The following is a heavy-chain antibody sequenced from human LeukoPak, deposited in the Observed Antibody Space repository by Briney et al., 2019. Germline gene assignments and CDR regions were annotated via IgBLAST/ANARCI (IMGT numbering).Heavy chain of an antibody. CDR3: ARDEALAAAGIDY. CDR2: ISGYNDNT. CDR1: GYTFTTYG. V-gene: IGHV1-18*01. J-gene: IGHJ4*02. D-gene: IGHD6-13*01. Sequence: ASVKGSCKASGYTFTTYGLTWVRQAPGQGLEWMGWISGYNDNTNYAQKLQGRVTMTTDTSTSTAYMELRSLRSDDTAVYYCARDEALAAAGIDYWGQGTLVTVSS.